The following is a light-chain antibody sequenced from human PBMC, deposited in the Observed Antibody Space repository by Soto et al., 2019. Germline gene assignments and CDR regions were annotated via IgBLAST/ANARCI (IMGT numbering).Light chain of an antibody. V-gene: IGKV1-39*01. CDR2: GAY. CDR3: QQSYDTLLS. Sequence: DIHMTQSPSSLSAALGDRITISFRASQNINTFLNWYQQKGGKAPKLLIHGAYSLQSGVPLRFSGSGSGTDFSLTISSLQPEDFATYYCQQSYDTLLSFGGGTKVDIK. CDR1: QNINTF. J-gene: IGKJ4*01.